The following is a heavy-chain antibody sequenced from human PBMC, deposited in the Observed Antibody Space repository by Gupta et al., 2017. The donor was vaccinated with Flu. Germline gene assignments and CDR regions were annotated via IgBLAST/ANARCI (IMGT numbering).Heavy chain of an antibody. V-gene: IGHV3-48*01. CDR1: GFTFSSHS. D-gene: IGHD3-22*01. J-gene: IGHJ5*02. CDR3: ATYYDSSGYQT. Sequence: EVQPVESGGGLVQPGGSLRLSCAASGFTFSSHSMNWVRQVPGKGLVCVSYISSSSRTIYYAGSVKGRFTISRDNAKNSVYLQMNSLRVEDTAVYYCATYYDSSGYQTWGQGTLVTVSS. CDR2: ISSSSRTI.